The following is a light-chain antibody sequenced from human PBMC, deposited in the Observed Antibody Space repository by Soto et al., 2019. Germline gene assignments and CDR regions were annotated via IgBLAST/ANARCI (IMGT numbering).Light chain of an antibody. CDR2: GAS. CDR1: QSVSSN. CDR3: QQYNNWPIT. J-gene: IGKJ5*01. Sequence: EIVMTQSPATLSVSPGERATLSCRASQSVSSNLAWYQQKPGQAPRLLIYGASTRVTGIPDGFTGSGSGTEFTLTISSLQSEDFALFYCQQYNNWPITFGQGTRLEN. V-gene: IGKV3-15*01.